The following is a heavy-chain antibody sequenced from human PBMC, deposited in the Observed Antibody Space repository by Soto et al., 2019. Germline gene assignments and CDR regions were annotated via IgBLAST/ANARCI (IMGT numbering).Heavy chain of an antibody. J-gene: IGHJ5*02. D-gene: IGHD1-1*01. Sequence: SETLSLTCTVSVGSMSRYYWTWIRQPPGKGLEWIGNIHYTGSTNYNPSLKSRVTILLGTSTSQFSLKVSSVTAADTAVYYCARDLTISSTDGPLDPWGHGTLVTVSS. CDR1: VGSMSRYY. V-gene: IGHV4-59*01. CDR2: IHYTGST. CDR3: ARDLTISSTDGPLDP.